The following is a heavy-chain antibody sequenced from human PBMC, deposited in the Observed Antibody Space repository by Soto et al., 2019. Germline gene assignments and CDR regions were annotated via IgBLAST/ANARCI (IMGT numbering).Heavy chain of an antibody. D-gene: IGHD2-21*02. V-gene: IGHV1-3*01. CDR3: ERSIVVVTALDY. Sequence: GSSVKVSCKASGYTFTSYAMHWLRQAPGQRLEWMGWINAGNGNTKYSQKFQGRVTITRDTSASTAYMELSSLRSEDTAVYYCERSIVVVTALDYWGQGTLVTVSS. CDR2: INAGNGNT. CDR1: GYTFTSYA. J-gene: IGHJ4*02.